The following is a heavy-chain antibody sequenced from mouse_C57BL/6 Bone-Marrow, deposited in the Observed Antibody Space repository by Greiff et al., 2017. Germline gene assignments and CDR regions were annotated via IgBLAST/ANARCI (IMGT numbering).Heavy chain of an antibody. Sequence: QVQLQQPGAELVMPGASVKLSCKASGYTFTSYWMHWVKQRPGQGLEWIGEIDPSDSYTNYNQKFKGKSTLTVDKSSRTAYMQLSSLTSEVSAVYYCAREGLLLAWFAYWGRGTLVTVSA. J-gene: IGHJ3*01. D-gene: IGHD1-1*01. CDR3: AREGLLLAWFAY. CDR1: GYTFTSYW. V-gene: IGHV1-69*01. CDR2: IDPSDSYT.